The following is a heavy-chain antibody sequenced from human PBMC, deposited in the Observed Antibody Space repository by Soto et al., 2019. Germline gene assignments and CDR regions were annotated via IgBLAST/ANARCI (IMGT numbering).Heavy chain of an antibody. CDR3: AKASPAGDDHYFYYGVDV. CDR1: GFAFNDYY. D-gene: IGHD2-21*02. Sequence: QVQLVESGGGLVKPGGSLRLSCEASGFAFNDYYMAWIRQAPGKGLEWLSYISSSGSTTYYADSVKGRFTVSRENAKNSLYLQMNNLRAEDTAVFFCAKASPAGDDHYFYYGVDVWGQGTTVTVSS. CDR2: ISSSGSTT. J-gene: IGHJ6*02. V-gene: IGHV3-11*01.